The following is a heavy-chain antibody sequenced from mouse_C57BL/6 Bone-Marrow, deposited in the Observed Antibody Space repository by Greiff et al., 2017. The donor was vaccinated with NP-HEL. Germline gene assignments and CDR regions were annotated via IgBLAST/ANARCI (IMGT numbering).Heavy chain of an antibody. D-gene: IGHD2-10*01. V-gene: IGHV5-4*01. Sequence: EVQGVESGGGLVKPGGSLKLSCAASGFTFSSYAMSWVRQTPEKRLEWVATISDGGSYTYYPDNVKGRFTISRDNAKNNLYLQMSHLKSEDTAMYYCARDLLWVFAYWGQGTLVTVSA. CDR2: ISDGGSYT. CDR1: GFTFSSYA. J-gene: IGHJ3*01. CDR3: ARDLLWVFAY.